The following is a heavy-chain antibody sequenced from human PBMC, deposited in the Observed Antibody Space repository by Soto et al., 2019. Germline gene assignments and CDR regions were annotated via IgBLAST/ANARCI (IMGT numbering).Heavy chain of an antibody. V-gene: IGHV3-74*01. CDR1: GFTFSSDW. CDR2: IISGGTRA. J-gene: IGHJ6*02. CDR3: ERERKSKGGMDI. Sequence: GGSLRLSCAASGFTFSSDWMNWVRQSPGKGLEWVSRIISGGTRATYADFVKGRFAITRDNAKNTLYLQMHSLTADDTAVYYCERERKSKGGMDIWGQGTTVTVSS.